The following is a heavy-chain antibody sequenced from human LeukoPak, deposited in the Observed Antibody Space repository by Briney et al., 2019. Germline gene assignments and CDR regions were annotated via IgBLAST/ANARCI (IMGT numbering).Heavy chain of an antibody. J-gene: IGHJ4*02. CDR3: ARQAGYYDSSGYYYEGSSFDY. D-gene: IGHD3-22*01. CDR2: IHSSGST. V-gene: IGHV4-4*07. CDR1: DGYISNYY. Sequence: PSETLSLTCSVSDGYISNYYLSWIRQPAGKRLEWIGRIHSSGSTSYNPSLKSRVTMSIDTSQSQFSLKLSSVTAADTAVYYCARQAGYYDSSGYYYEGSSFDYWGQGTLVTVSS.